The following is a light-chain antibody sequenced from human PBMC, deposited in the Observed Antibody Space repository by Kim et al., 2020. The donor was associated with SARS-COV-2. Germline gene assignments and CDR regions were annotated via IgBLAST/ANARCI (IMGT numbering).Light chain of an antibody. V-gene: IGKV1-39*01. J-gene: IGKJ3*01. Sequence: DIQMTQSPSSLSASVGDRVTITCRSSQSISNYLNWFQQKPGKAPKLLNFAASSLKSGVPSRFSGSGSGTDFILTISSLQPEDFATYYCQQNYSPPFTFGPGTKVDIK. CDR3: QQNYSPPFT. CDR1: QSISNY. CDR2: AAS.